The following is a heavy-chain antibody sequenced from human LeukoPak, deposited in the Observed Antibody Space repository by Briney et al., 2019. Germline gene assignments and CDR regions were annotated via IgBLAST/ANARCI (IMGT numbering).Heavy chain of an antibody. V-gene: IGHV1-18*01. CDR3: ARDARRTQPYYYDSSGYHNFDY. D-gene: IGHD3-22*01. Sequence: SVKVSYKASGYTFTRYGISWVRQAPGHGLEGMGWISAYNGNTNHAQKRQGRVTMTTDESTNTAYMELRSLRSDDTDVYYCARDARRTQPYYYDSSGYHNFDYWGQGTLVTVSS. J-gene: IGHJ4*02. CDR2: ISAYNGNT. CDR1: GYTFTRYG.